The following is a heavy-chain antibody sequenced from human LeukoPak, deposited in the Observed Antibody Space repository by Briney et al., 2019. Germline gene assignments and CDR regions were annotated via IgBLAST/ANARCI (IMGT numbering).Heavy chain of an antibody. CDR1: GGSFSDYY. Sequence: PSETLSLTCAVFGGSFSDYYWAWIRQPPGKGLEWIGEINHSGSTNYNPSLNSRVTISIDTSENQFSLKLTSVTAADTAVYYCARLGRWFGQFYMDVWGKGTTVTISS. D-gene: IGHD3-10*01. J-gene: IGHJ6*03. CDR3: ARLGRWFGQFYMDV. CDR2: INHSGST. V-gene: IGHV4-34*01.